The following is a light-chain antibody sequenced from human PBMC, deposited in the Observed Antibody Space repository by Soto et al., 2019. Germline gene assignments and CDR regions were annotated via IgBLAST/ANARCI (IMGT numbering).Light chain of an antibody. Sequence: DIQMTQSPSSLSASVGDRVTITCRASQTINTYLNWYQQKPGKAPELLIYAASSLQNGVPPRFSGSGSGTDFTLSISSLQPEDFATYYCQKSYSTPFTFGPGTKVNIK. CDR1: QTINTY. CDR3: QKSYSTPFT. J-gene: IGKJ3*01. CDR2: AAS. V-gene: IGKV1-39*01.